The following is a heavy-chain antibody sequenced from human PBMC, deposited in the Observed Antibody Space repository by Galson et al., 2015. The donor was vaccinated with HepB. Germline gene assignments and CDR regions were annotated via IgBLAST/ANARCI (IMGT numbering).Heavy chain of an antibody. V-gene: IGHV3-30*02. CDR1: GFTFSSYG. D-gene: IGHD6-19*01. Sequence: SLRLSCAASGFTFSSYGMHWVRQAPGKGLEWVAFIRYDGSNKYYADSVKGRFTISRDNSKNPLYLQMNSLRAEDTAVYYCAKLAVAGSTGFDYWGQGTLVTVSS. CDR2: IRYDGSNK. CDR3: AKLAVAGSTGFDY. J-gene: IGHJ4*02.